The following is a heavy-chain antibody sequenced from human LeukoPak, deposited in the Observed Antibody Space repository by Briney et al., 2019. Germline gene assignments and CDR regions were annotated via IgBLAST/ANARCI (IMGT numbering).Heavy chain of an antibody. J-gene: IGHJ4*02. V-gene: IGHV5-51*01. CDR3: ARPPSRGYSSSFEY. CDR2: IYPDESNI. Sequence: GESLKISCKGSGYSFPTYWIAWVRQMPGKGLEWMGIIYPDESNIRYSPSFQGQVTISADKSISTAYLQWISLKASDTAMYYCARPPSRGYSSSFEYWGQGTLVTVSS. CDR1: GYSFPTYW. D-gene: IGHD2-2*03.